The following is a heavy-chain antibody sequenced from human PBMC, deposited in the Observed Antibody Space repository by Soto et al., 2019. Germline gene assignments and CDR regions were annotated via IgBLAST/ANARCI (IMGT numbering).Heavy chain of an antibody. Sequence: GGSLRLSCAASGFTFSSYSMNWVCQAPGKGLEWVSSISSSSSYIYYADSVKGRFTISRDNAKNSLYLQMNSLRDGDTAVYYCARDQEWLFDYWGQGTLVTVSS. D-gene: IGHD3-3*01. J-gene: IGHJ4*02. V-gene: IGHV3-21*01. CDR2: ISSSSSYI. CDR3: ARDQEWLFDY. CDR1: GFTFSSYS.